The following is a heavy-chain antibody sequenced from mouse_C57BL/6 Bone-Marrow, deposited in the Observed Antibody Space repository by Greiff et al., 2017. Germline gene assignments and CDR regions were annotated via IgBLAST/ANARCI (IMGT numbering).Heavy chain of an antibody. CDR1: GFSLSTSGMG. CDR2: IYWDDDK. Sequence: ESGPGILQSSQTLSLTCSFSGFSLSTSGMGVSWIRQPSGKGLEWLAHIYWDDDKRYNPSLKSRLTISKDTSRNQVFLKITSVDTADTATYYCARRYYGSSLYWYFDVWGTGTTVTVSS. D-gene: IGHD1-1*01. V-gene: IGHV8-12*01. J-gene: IGHJ1*03. CDR3: ARRYYGSSLYWYFDV.